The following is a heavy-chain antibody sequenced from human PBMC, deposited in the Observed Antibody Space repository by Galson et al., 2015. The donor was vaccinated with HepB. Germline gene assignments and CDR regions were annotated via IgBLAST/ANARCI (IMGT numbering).Heavy chain of an antibody. J-gene: IGHJ4*02. CDR2: SDPSGGT. CDR1: GESFSGYY. D-gene: IGHD4-17*01. V-gene: IGHV4-34*01. CDR3: ARAILPTLTTGRYLDY. Sequence: TLSLTCAVYGESFSGYYWSWIRQPPGEGLEWIGESDPSGGTNYNPSLKSRVTISVDTSKNQFSLKINSVTAADTALYYCARAILPTLTTGRYLDYWGRGILVTVSS.